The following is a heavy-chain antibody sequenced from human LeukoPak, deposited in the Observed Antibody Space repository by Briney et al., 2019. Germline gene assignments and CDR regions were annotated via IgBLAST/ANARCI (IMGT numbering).Heavy chain of an antibody. J-gene: IGHJ3*02. CDR2: INHSGST. D-gene: IGHD3-22*01. V-gene: IGHV4-34*01. CDR1: GGSFSGYY. Sequence: SETLSLTCAVYGGSFSGYYWSWIRQPPGKGLEWIGEINHSGSTNYNPSLKSRVTISVDTSKNQFSLKLSSVTAADAAVYYCARTDYYDSSGYYYMPSDAFDIWGQGTVVTVSS. CDR3: ARTDYYDSSGYYYMPSDAFDI.